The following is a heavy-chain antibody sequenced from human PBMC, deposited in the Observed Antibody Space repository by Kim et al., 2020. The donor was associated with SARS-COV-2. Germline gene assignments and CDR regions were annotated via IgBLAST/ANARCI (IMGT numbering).Heavy chain of an antibody. CDR3: ARGRSGSYQSPFDY. CDR2: ISYDGSNK. D-gene: IGHD1-26*01. J-gene: IGHJ4*02. V-gene: IGHV3-30-3*01. Sequence: LSLTCAASGFTFSSYAMHWVRQAPGKGLEWVAVISYDGSNKYYADSVKGRFTISRDNSKNTLYLQMNSLRAEDTAVYYCARGRSGSYQSPFDYWGQG. CDR1: GFTFSSYA.